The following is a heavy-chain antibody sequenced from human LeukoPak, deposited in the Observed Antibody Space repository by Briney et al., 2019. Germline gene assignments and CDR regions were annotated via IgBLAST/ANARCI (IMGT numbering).Heavy chain of an antibody. J-gene: IGHJ4*02. V-gene: IGHV4-34*01. CDR1: GGSFSGYY. CDR3: ARQGSYQDY. Sequence: SETLSLTCAVYGGSFSGYYWSWIRQPPGKGLEWIGAINHSGSTNYNPSLKSRVTISVDTSKNQFSLKLSSVTAADTAVYYCARQGSYQDYWGQGTLVTVSS. CDR2: INHSGST. D-gene: IGHD3-16*02.